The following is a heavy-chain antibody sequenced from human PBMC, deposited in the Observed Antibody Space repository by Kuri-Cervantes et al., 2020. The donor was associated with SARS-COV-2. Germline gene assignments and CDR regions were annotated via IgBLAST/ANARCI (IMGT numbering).Heavy chain of an antibody. CDR1: GYTLTELS. Sequence: ASVKVSCKVSGYTLTELSMHWVRQAPGKGLEWMGGFDPEDGETAYAQKFQGRVTITADKSTSTAYMELSSLRSEDTAVYYCARASIAARPSAFDIWGQGTMVTVSS. J-gene: IGHJ3*02. D-gene: IGHD6-6*01. V-gene: IGHV1-24*01. CDR2: FDPEDGET. CDR3: ARASIAARPSAFDI.